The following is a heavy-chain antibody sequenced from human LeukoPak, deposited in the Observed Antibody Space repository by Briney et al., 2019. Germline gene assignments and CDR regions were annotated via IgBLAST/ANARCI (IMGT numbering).Heavy chain of an antibody. CDR2: IYTSGST. D-gene: IGHD2-2*01. V-gene: IGHV4-61*05. CDR3: ARGPRYCSSTSCSIGFDP. CDR1: GGSISSSSYY. J-gene: IGHJ5*02. Sequence: SETLSLTCTVSGGSISSSSYYWSWIRQPPGKGLEWIGYIYTSGSTNYNPSLKSRVTISVDTSKNQFSLKLSSVTAADTAVYYCARGPRYCSSTSCSIGFDPWGQGTLVTVSS.